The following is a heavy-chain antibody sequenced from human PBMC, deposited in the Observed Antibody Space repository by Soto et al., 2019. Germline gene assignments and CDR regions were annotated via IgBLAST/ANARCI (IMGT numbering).Heavy chain of an antibody. D-gene: IGHD3-3*01. CDR3: ARQTLYYDFWSGYYKSLGGNWFDP. V-gene: IGHV1-8*01. CDR1: GYTFTSYD. CDR2: MNPNSGNT. J-gene: IGHJ5*02. Sequence: QVQLVQSGAEVKKPGASVKVSCKASGYTFTSYDINWVRQATGQGLEWMGWMNPNSGNTGYAQKFQGRVTMTSNTSISTAYMELSSLRSEDTAVYFCARQTLYYDFWSGYYKSLGGNWFDPWGQGTLVTVSS.